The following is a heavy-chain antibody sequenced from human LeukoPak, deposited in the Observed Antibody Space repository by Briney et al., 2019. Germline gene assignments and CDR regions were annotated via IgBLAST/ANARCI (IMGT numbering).Heavy chain of an antibody. Sequence: SETLSLTCAVSGYSISSCYYWGWVRQPPGKGLEWIGSIYHSGSTYYNPSLKSRVTISVDTSKTLFSLKLSSVTAADTAVYYCARHYDILSGYYYWGQGTLVTVSS. D-gene: IGHD3-9*01. CDR2: IYHSGST. J-gene: IGHJ4*02. CDR3: ARHYDILSGYYY. V-gene: IGHV4-38-2*01. CDR1: GYSISSCYY.